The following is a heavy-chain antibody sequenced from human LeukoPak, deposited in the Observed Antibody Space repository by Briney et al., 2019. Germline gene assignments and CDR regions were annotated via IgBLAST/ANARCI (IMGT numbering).Heavy chain of an antibody. CDR2: ISSSSSYI. CDR1: GFTFSSYS. V-gene: IGHV3-21*01. D-gene: IGHD6-13*01. CDR3: ARGDSSSWYDWFDP. J-gene: IGHJ5*02. Sequence: GGSLRLSCAASGFTFSSYSMNWVRQAPGKGLEWVSSISSSSSYIYYADSVKGRFTISRDNAKNSLYLQMNSLRAEDTAVYYCARGDSSSWYDWFDPWGQGTMVTVSS.